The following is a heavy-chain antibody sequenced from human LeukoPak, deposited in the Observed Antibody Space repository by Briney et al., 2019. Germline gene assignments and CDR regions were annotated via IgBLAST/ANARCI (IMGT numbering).Heavy chain of an antibody. Sequence: SETLSLTCSVSGGSISSHYWSWIRQPPGKSLEWIAYIYYSGSTNYNPSLKSRVTISVDTSENQFSLKLTSVTAADTAVYYCARHFGDAYRRSFDFWGQGTLVTVSS. J-gene: IGHJ4*02. CDR2: IYYSGST. V-gene: IGHV4-59*08. D-gene: IGHD5-24*01. CDR1: GGSISSHY. CDR3: ARHFGDAYRRSFDF.